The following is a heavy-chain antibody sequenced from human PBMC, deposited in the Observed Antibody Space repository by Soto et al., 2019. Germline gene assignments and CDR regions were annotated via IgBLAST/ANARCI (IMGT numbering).Heavy chain of an antibody. CDR1: GGSFSGYY. Sequence: QVQLQQWGAGLLKPSETLSLTCAVYGGSFSGYYWSWIRQPPGKGLEWIGEINHSGSTNYNPSLKSRVTISVDTSKNQFSLKLSSVTAADTAVYYCARGGYNYVWGSYRSRFDYWGQGTLVTVSS. V-gene: IGHV4-34*01. CDR3: ARGGYNYVWGSYRSRFDY. CDR2: INHSGST. D-gene: IGHD3-16*02. J-gene: IGHJ4*02.